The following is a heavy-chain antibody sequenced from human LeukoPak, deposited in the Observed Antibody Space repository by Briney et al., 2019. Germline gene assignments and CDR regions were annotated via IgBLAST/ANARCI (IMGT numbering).Heavy chain of an antibody. CDR3: ARDWGSGSPPFDY. CDR1: GFTFSSYS. D-gene: IGHD3-10*01. Sequence: TGGSLRLSCAASGFTFSSYSMNWVRQAPGKGLEWVSYISSSSSSIYYADSVKGRFTISRDSAKNSLYLQMNSLRDDDTAVYYCARDWGSGSPPFDYWGQGTLVTVSS. CDR2: ISSSSSSI. V-gene: IGHV3-48*02. J-gene: IGHJ4*02.